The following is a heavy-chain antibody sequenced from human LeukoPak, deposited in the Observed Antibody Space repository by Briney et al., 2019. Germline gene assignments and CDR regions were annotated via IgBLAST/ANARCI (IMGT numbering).Heavy chain of an antibody. Sequence: PGGSLRLSCPASGFTFSSYTMSWVRQAPGKGLEWVSGISGSGGSTYYADSVKGRFTISRDNSKNTLYLQMNSLRAEDTAVYYCAKDRYYDSSGPSDYWGQGTLVTVSS. CDR3: AKDRYYDSSGPSDY. CDR2: ISGSGGST. V-gene: IGHV3-23*01. D-gene: IGHD3-22*01. CDR1: GFTFSSYT. J-gene: IGHJ4*02.